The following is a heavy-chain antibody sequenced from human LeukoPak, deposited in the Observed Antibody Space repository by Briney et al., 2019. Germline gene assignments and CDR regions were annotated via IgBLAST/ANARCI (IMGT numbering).Heavy chain of an antibody. CDR2: ISGSGGST. CDR1: GFTFSSYA. CDR3: AKVKPGYCSGGRCYGLFDY. D-gene: IGHD2-15*01. J-gene: IGHJ4*02. Sequence: GGSLRLSCAASGFTFSSYAMSWVRQAPGKGLEWVSAISGSGGSTYYADSVKGRFTISRDNSKNTLYLQMNSLRAEDTAVYYCAKVKPGYCSGGRCYGLFDYWGQGTLVTVSS. V-gene: IGHV3-23*01.